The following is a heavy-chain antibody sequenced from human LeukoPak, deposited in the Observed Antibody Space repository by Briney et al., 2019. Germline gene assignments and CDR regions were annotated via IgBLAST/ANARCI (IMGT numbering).Heavy chain of an antibody. D-gene: IGHD1-7*01. CDR1: GYTFTSYY. CDR3: ARDFVPAAPELAFDY. CDR2: INAGNGNT. J-gene: IGHJ4*02. V-gene: IGHV1-3*01. Sequence: GASVKVSCKASGYTFTSYYMHWVRQAPGQRLEWMGWINAGNGNTKYSQKFQGRVTITRDTSASTAYMELGSLRSEDTAVYYCARDFVPAAPELAFDYWGQGTLVTVSS.